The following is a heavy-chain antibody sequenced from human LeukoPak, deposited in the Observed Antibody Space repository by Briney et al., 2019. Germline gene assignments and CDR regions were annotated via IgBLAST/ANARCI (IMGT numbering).Heavy chain of an antibody. CDR2: INTNTGNP. J-gene: IGHJ3*02. V-gene: IGHV7-4-1*02. D-gene: IGHD3-22*01. CDR3: ARDHVKLGSGFHPFDAFDI. Sequence: ASVKVSCKASGYTFTSYAMNWVRQAPGQGLEWMGWINTNTGNPTYAQGFTGRFVISLDTSVTTSSLQISSLKAEDTAVYYCARDHVKLGSGFHPFDAFDIWGQGTLVTVSS. CDR1: GYTFTSYA.